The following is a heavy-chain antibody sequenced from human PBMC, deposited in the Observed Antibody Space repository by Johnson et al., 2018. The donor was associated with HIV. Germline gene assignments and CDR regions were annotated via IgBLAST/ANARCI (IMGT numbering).Heavy chain of an antibody. D-gene: IGHD3-22*01. CDR2: ISGSGGST. Sequence: VPLVESGGGLVQPGESLRVSCAASGFTFSSYGLSWVRQAPGKGLEWVSAISGSGGSTYYADSVTGRFTISRDNSKNTLYLQMNSLRAEDTAVYYCAKTHDSSGYYGGLDAFDIWGQGTMVTVSS. J-gene: IGHJ3*02. CDR1: GFTFSSYG. V-gene: IGHV3-23*04. CDR3: AKTHDSSGYYGGLDAFDI.